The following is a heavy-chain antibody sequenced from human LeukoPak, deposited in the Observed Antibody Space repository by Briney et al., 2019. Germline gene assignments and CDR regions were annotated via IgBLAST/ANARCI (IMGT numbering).Heavy chain of an antibody. CDR2: MYTGGTT. D-gene: IGHD3-16*01. Sequence: GGSLRLSCAASGFTVSGTHMSWVCQAPGKGLEWVSAMYTGGTTYYADSVMGRFTVSRDNSRNTVFLHMNSLRVDDTAVYYCAKDEATSGGWLASWGQGTLVTVSS. J-gene: IGHJ4*02. V-gene: IGHV3-53*01. CDR1: GFTVSGTH. CDR3: AKDEATSGGWLAS.